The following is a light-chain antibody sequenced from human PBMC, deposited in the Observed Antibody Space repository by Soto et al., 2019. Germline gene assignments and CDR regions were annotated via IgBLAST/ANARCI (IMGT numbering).Light chain of an antibody. Sequence: HSALTQPASVSGSPGQSITISCTGTSSDVGGYNYVSWYQQHPGKAPKLMIYDVSNRPSGVSNRFCGSKSGNTVSLTISGRQAEDEADYYCSSYTSSSTLVVFGGGTQLTVL. CDR1: SSDVGGYNY. CDR3: SSYTSSSTLVV. V-gene: IGLV2-14*01. J-gene: IGLJ2*01. CDR2: DVS.